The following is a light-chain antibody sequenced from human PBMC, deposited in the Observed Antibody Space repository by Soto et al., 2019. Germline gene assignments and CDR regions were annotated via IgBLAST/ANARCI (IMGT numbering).Light chain of an antibody. CDR3: TSYRGSDTSYV. CDR1: KSDIGVYNY. Sequence: QSVLTQPPSASGSPGQSVTISCTGTKSDIGVYNYVAWYQQFPGKTPKLIIYEVRNRPSGVSFRFSGSKSGNTASLTISGLQAEDEADYYCTSYRGSDTSYVFGTGTKVTVL. CDR2: EVR. V-gene: IGLV2-8*01. J-gene: IGLJ1*01.